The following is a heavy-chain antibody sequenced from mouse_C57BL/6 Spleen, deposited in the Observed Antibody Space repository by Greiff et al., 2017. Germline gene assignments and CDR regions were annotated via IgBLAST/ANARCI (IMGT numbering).Heavy chain of an antibody. J-gene: IGHJ1*03. CDR3: TREEDYGYGYWYFDV. V-gene: IGHV5-9-1*02. Sequence: EVMLVESGEGLVKPGGSLKLSCAASGFTFSSYAMSWVRQTPEKRLEWVAYISSGGDYTYYADTVKGRFTISRDNARNTLYLQMSSLKSEDTAMYYCTREEDYGYGYWYFDVWGTGTTVTVSS. CDR1: GFTFSSYA. D-gene: IGHD2-2*01. CDR2: ISSGGDYT.